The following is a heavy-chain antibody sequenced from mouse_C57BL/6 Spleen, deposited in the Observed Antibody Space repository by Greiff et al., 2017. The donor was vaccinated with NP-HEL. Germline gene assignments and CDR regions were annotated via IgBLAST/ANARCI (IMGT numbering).Heavy chain of an antibody. Sequence: VQLQQSGPVLVKPGASVKMSCKASGYTFTDYYMNWVKQSHGKSLEWIGVINPYNGGTSYNQKFKGKATLTVDKSSSTAYMELNSLTSEDSAVYYCARSRNYLYFDYWGQGTTLTVSS. V-gene: IGHV1-19*01. D-gene: IGHD2-1*01. CDR1: GYTFTDYY. CDR2: INPYNGGT. CDR3: ARSRNYLYFDY. J-gene: IGHJ2*01.